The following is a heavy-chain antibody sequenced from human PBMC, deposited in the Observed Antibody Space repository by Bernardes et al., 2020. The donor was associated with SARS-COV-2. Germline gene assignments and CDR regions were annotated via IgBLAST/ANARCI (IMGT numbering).Heavy chain of an antibody. Sequence: SETLSLTCTVSGGSIRNYYWSWIRQPPGKGLEWIGYIYHTVYTDYNPSLKSRVTISVDTSKNQFSLKLTSVTAADTAVYYCARDWASGRESEHILSDWGQGTLVTVSS. V-gene: IGHV4-59*01. CDR1: GGSIRNYY. CDR2: IYHTVYT. CDR3: ARDWASGRESEHILSD. J-gene: IGHJ4*02. D-gene: IGHD3-10*01.